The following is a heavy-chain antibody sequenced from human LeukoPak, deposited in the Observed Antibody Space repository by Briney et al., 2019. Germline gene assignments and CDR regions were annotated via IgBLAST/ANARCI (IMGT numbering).Heavy chain of an antibody. CDR3: ARDQWELLNGMDV. CDR2: IYHRGST. J-gene: IGHJ6*02. D-gene: IGHD1-26*01. CDR1: GDSISSGDYY. V-gene: IGHV4-31*03. Sequence: SETLSLTCTVSGDSISSGDYYWNWIRQDPGKGLEWIGSIYHRGSTYHNPSLKSRLTISLDTSGNQFYLKLSSVTAAETAVYYCARDQWELLNGMDVWGQGTTVTVSS.